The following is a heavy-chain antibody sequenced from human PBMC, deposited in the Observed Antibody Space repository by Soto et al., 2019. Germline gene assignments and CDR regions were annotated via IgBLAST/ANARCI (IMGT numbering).Heavy chain of an antibody. Sequence: PSETLSLTCAVYGGSFRGYYWSWIRQPPGKGLEWIGEIHYSGSTNYNPSLKSRVTMSVDTSKNQFSLKLISVTAADTAKYFCAREGNLGRWLQPLDFWGQGTLVTVSS. CDR1: GGSFRGYY. D-gene: IGHD5-12*01. CDR2: IHYSGST. V-gene: IGHV4-34*10. CDR3: AREGNLGRWLQPLDF. J-gene: IGHJ4*02.